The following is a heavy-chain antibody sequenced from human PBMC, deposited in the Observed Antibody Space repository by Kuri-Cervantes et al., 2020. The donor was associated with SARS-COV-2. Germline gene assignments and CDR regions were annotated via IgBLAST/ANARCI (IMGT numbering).Heavy chain of an antibody. V-gene: IGHV4-34*01. D-gene: IGHD1-26*01. CDR2: INHSGST. J-gene: IGHJ4*02. CDR1: GGSFSGYY. CDR3: ARGRGERVFDY. Sequence: SETLSLTCAVYGGSFSGYYWSWIRQPPGKGLEWVGEINHSGSTNYNPSLKSRLTISVDTSKNQFSLKLSSVTAADTAVYFCARGRGERVFDYWGQGTLVTVSS.